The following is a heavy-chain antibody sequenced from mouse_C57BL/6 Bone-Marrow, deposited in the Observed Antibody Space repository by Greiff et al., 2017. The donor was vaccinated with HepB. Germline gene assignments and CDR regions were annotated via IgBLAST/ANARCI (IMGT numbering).Heavy chain of an antibody. CDR1: GFTFSSYA. D-gene: IGHD1-1*01. Sequence: EVNVVESGGGLVKPGGSLKLSCAASGFTFSSYAMSWVRQTPEKRLEWVATISDGGSYTYYPDNVKGRFTISRDNAKNNLYLQMSHLKSEDTAMYYCARDETYYGSSPYYFDYWGQGTTLTVSS. CDR3: ARDETYYGSSPYYFDY. V-gene: IGHV5-4*01. CDR2: ISDGGSYT. J-gene: IGHJ2*01.